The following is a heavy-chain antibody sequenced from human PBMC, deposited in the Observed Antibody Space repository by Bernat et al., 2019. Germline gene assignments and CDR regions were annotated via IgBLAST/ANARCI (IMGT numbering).Heavy chain of an antibody. V-gene: IGHV3-64D*06. D-gene: IGHD6-19*01. CDR3: VKGIAVAGTSNDY. Sequence: EVQLVESGGGLVQPGGSLRLSCSASGFPFSSYAMHWFRQPPGKGLEYVSAISSNGGSTYYADSVKGRFTISRDNSKNTLYLQMSSLRAEDTAVYYCVKGIAVAGTSNDYWGQGTLVTVSS. CDR1: GFPFSSYA. J-gene: IGHJ4*02. CDR2: ISSNGGST.